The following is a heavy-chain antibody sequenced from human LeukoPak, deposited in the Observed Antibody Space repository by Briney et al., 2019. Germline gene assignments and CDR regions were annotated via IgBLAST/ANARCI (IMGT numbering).Heavy chain of an antibody. CDR2: INANRGGT. D-gene: IGHD2-2*01. J-gene: IGHJ4*02. CDR3: ARRYCSSTSCYYFDY. Sequence: GASLKVSCKASGYTFTDYYMHWVRQATGQGLEWMGWINANRGGTNYAQRFQGRVTMTRDTSITTAYMELSRLKSDDTAVYYCARRYCSSTSCYYFDYWGQGTLVTVSS. CDR1: GYTFTDYY. V-gene: IGHV1-2*02.